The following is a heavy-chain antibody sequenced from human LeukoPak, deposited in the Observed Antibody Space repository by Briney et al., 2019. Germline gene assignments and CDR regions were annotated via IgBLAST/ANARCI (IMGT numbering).Heavy chain of an antibody. Sequence: ASVKVSCKVSGYTLTELSMHWVRQAPGKGLEWMGGFDPEDGETIYAQKFQGRVTMTEDTSTDTAYMELSSLRSEDTAVYYCAIVPLIVWFGEFGFDYWGQGTLVTVSS. D-gene: IGHD3-10*01. CDR3: AIVPLIVWFGEFGFDY. J-gene: IGHJ4*02. V-gene: IGHV1-24*01. CDR1: GYTLTELS. CDR2: FDPEDGET.